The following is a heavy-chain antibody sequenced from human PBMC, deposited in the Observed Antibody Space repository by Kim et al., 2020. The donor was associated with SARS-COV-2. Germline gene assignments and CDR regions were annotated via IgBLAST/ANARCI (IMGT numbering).Heavy chain of an antibody. CDR2: IYSGGSST. CDR3: AKEKRSGYDGGAFDY. CDR1: GFTFSSYA. D-gene: IGHD5-12*01. V-gene: IGHV3-23*03. Sequence: GGSLRLSCAASGFTFSSYAMSWVRQAPGKGLEWVSVIYSGGSSTYYADSVKGRFTISRDNSKNTLYLQMNSLRAEDTAVYYCAKEKRSGYDGGAFDYWGQGTLVTVSS. J-gene: IGHJ4*02.